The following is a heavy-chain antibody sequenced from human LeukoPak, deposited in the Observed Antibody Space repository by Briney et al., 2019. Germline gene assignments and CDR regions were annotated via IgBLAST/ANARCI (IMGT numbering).Heavy chain of an antibody. CDR2: ISGSGGST. V-gene: IGHV3-23*01. CDR3: ANSPPRGDTRNPP. J-gene: IGHJ5*02. Sequence: TGGSLRLSCAASGFTVSSNYMSWVRQAPGKGLEWVSAISGSGGSTYYADSVKGRFTISRDNSKNTLYLQMNSLRAEDTAVYYCANSPPRGDTRNPPWGQGTLVTVSS. CDR1: GFTVSSNY. D-gene: IGHD3-10*01.